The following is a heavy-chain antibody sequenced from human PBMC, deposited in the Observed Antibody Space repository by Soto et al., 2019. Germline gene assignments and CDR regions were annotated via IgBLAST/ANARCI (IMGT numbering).Heavy chain of an antibody. Sequence: DVQLVESGGGLVQPGGSLRLSCAASGFTFRSYNMNWVRQAPGKGLDWLSYISSSSSTIYYADSVKGRFTISRDNAKNSLYLQMNSLRDDDTAMYYCARGGTIAVTTIGDYSGQGTLVTVSS. CDR1: GFTFRSYN. CDR2: ISSSSSTI. J-gene: IGHJ4*01. CDR3: ARGGTIAVTTIGDY. D-gene: IGHD5-12*01. V-gene: IGHV3-48*02.